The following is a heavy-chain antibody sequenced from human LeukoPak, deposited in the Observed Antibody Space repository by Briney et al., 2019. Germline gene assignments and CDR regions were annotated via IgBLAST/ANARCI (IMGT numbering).Heavy chain of an antibody. Sequence: SETLSLTCTVSGGSISSYYWTWIRQPPGKGLEWIGYIYYSGSTYYNPSLKSRVTISVDTSKNQFSLKLSSVTAADTAVYYCAEGRSSSWYWFDPWGQGTLVTVSS. J-gene: IGHJ5*02. CDR1: GGSISSYY. D-gene: IGHD6-13*01. CDR2: IYYSGST. V-gene: IGHV4-59*08. CDR3: AEGRSSSWYWFDP.